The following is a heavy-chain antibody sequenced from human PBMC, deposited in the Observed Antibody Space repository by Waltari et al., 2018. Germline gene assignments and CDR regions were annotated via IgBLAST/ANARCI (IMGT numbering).Heavy chain of an antibody. D-gene: IGHD2-2*02. Sequence: QVNLVESGGGVVQPGGSLRLSCATPGFTFRNFGMHWVRQAPGKGLEWVALIWFYGSDKFYADSGGGRFTIPRDNSARTLYLDMDSLRLDDTAMYYCAKDAFGNTYLDFWGQGTLVTVSS. CDR3: AKDAFGNTYLDF. J-gene: IGHJ4*02. CDR2: IWFYGSDK. CDR1: GFTFRNFG. V-gene: IGHV3-30*02.